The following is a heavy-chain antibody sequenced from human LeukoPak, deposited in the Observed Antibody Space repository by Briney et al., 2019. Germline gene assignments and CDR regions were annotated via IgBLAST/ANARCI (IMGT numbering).Heavy chain of an antibody. J-gene: IGHJ4*02. CDR2: ISGSGGGT. V-gene: IGHV3-23*01. D-gene: IGHD6-13*01. CDR3: AKSYSSSWHNFEY. CDR1: GFTFSSYA. Sequence: GGSLGLSCAASGFTFSSYAMSWVRQAPGKGLAWVSSISGSGGGTYYADSVKGRFTISRDNSKSTLYLQMNSLRAEDTAVYYCAKSYSSSWHNFEYWGQGTLVPVSS.